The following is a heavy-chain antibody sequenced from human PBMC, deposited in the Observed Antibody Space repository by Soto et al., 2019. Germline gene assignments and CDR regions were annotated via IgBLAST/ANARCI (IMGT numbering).Heavy chain of an antibody. Sequence: QVQLVQSGAEVKKPGASVKVSCKASGYTFTSYAMHWVRQAPGQRLEWMGWINAGNGNTKYSQKFQGRVTITRDTSASTAYMELSSLSSEDTAVYYCAREKFAVTTPNWFDPWGQGTLVTVSS. CDR3: AREKFAVTTPNWFDP. CDR1: GYTFTSYA. V-gene: IGHV1-3*01. J-gene: IGHJ5*02. CDR2: INAGNGNT. D-gene: IGHD4-4*01.